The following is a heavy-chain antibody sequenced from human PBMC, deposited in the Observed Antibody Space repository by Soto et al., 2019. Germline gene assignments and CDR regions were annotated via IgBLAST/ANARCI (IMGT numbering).Heavy chain of an antibody. CDR1: GFTFSSYE. Sequence: PGGSLRLSCAASGFTFSSYEMNWVRQAPGKGLEWVSYISSSGSTIYYADSVKGRFTISRDNAKNSLYLQMNSLRAEDTAVYYCASPDSSGYYYFDYWGQGTLVTVSS. J-gene: IGHJ4*02. CDR3: ASPDSSGYYYFDY. D-gene: IGHD3-22*01. V-gene: IGHV3-48*03. CDR2: ISSSGSTI.